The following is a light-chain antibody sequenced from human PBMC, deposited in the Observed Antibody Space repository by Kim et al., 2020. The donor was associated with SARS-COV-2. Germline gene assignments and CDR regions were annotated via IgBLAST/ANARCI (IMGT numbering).Light chain of an antibody. CDR1: QSVSSSY. Sequence: EIVLTQSPGTLSLSPGERATLSCRASQSVSSSYLAWYQQKPGQAPRLLIYGASSRATGIPDRFSGSGSVTDFTLTISRLEPEDCAVYYCQQYGSSPLTFGGGTKVDIQ. CDR3: QQYGSSPLT. CDR2: GAS. J-gene: IGKJ4*01. V-gene: IGKV3-20*01.